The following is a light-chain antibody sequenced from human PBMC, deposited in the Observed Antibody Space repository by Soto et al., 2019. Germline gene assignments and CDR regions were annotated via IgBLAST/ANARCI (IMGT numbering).Light chain of an antibody. Sequence: DIVMTQSLATLSASPGERATLSCMPSQSVSSNLAWYQQKPGQAPRLLIYGAYKRATGLPDRFSGSGSGTEFTLTISRLQSEDLAVYYGQQYNNWPTYTVGQGTQVEIK. CDR3: QQYNNWPTYT. CDR1: QSVSSN. CDR2: GAY. J-gene: IGKJ2*01. V-gene: IGKV3-15*01.